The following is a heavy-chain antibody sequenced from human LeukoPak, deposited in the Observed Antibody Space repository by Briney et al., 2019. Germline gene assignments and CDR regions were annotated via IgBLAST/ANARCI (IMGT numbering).Heavy chain of an antibody. J-gene: IGHJ4*02. V-gene: IGHV4-38-2*02. CDR2: IYHSGST. CDR3: ARGGYSYAVDY. Sequence: SETLSLTCTVSGYSISSGYYWAWIRQPPGKGLEWIGSIYHSGSTYNNPSLKSRVTISVDTSKNQFSLRLTSVTAADTAVYYCARGGYSYAVDYWGQGTLVTVSS. D-gene: IGHD5-18*01. CDR1: GYSISSGYY.